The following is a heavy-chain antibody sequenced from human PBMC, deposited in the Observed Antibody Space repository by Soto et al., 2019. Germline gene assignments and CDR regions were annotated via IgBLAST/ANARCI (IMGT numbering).Heavy chain of an antibody. CDR3: ARAGVVVVAARRAFAS. CDR2: IYYSGST. V-gene: IGHV4-31*03. CDR1: GGSISSGGYY. Sequence: PSETLSLTCTVSGGSISSGGYYWSWIRLHPGKGLEWIGYIYYSGSTYYNPSLKSRVTISVDTSKNQFSLKLSSVTAADTAVYYCARAGVVVVAARRAFASWGQGTMVPV. D-gene: IGHD2-15*01. J-gene: IGHJ3*02.